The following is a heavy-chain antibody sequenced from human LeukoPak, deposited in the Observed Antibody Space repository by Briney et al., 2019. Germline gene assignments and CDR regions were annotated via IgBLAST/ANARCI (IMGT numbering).Heavy chain of an antibody. CDR2: INNDGSYI. D-gene: IGHD5-24*01. J-gene: IGHJ4*02. CDR3: ARDGSAYNFDY. Sequence: GGSLRLSCAASGFTFSPTWMHWVRQAPGKGLEWVSRINNDGSYINYADSVKGRFTISRDNAKNTLNLQMNSLRAEDTAVYFCARDGSAYNFDYWGQGVLVTVSS. CDR1: GFTFSPTW. V-gene: IGHV3-74*01.